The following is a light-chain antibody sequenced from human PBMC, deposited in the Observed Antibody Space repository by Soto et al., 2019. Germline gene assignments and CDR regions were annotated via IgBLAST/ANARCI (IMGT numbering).Light chain of an antibody. CDR3: QQYNSYWT. CDR2: DAS. V-gene: IGKV1-5*01. J-gene: IGKJ1*01. Sequence: DIQMTQSPSTLSASVGDRVTITCRASRSISSWLAWYQQKPGKAPKLLIYDASSLESGVPSRFSGSGSGTEFTLTISSLQPDDFATYYCQQYNSYWTFGQGTKVDIK. CDR1: RSISSW.